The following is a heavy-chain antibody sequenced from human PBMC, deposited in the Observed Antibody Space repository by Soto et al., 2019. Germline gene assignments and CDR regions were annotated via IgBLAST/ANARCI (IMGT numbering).Heavy chain of an antibody. CDR3: ARDGVDFWSGYHYFDY. CDR1: GFTFSSYA. D-gene: IGHD3-3*01. J-gene: IGHJ4*02. Sequence: QVQLVESGGGVVQPGRSLRLSCAASGFTFSSYAMRWVRQAPGKGLEWVAVISYDGSNKYYADSVKGRFTISRDNSKNTLYRQMNSLRAEDTAVYYCARDGVDFWSGYHYFDYWGQGTLVTVSS. V-gene: IGHV3-30-3*01. CDR2: ISYDGSNK.